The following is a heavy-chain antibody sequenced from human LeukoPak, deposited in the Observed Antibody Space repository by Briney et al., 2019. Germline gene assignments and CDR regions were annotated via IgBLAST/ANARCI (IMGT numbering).Heavy chain of an antibody. D-gene: IGHD3-10*01. V-gene: IGHV3-23*01. CDR3: AKNRSKGVTMVRGVITTRYYYYGMDV. CDR1: GFTVRNYA. J-gene: IGHJ6*02. Sequence: GGSLGLSCAASGFTVRNYAMNWVRQAPGKGPEWVSVVSGSGTTTDYADSVKGRFTISRDNSKNTLYLQMNSLRVEDTGLYYCAKNRSKGVTMVRGVITTRYYYYGMDVWGQGTTVTVSS. CDR2: VSGSGTTT.